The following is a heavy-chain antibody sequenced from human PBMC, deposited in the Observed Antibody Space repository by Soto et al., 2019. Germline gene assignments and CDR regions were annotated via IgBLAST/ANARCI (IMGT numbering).Heavy chain of an antibody. Sequence: SETLSLTCTVSGGSISSGGYYWSWIRQHPGKGLEWIGYIYYSGSTYYNPSLKSRVTISVDTSKNQFSLKLSSVTAADTAVYYCATNGAYCSGGSCADYYYYYMDVWGKGTTVTVSS. J-gene: IGHJ6*03. D-gene: IGHD2-15*01. CDR1: GGSISSGGYY. V-gene: IGHV4-31*03. CDR3: ATNGAYCSGGSCADYYYYYMDV. CDR2: IYYSGST.